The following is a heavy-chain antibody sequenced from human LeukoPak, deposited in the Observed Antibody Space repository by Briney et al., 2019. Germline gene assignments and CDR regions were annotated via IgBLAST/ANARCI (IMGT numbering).Heavy chain of an antibody. CDR1: GFTFSSYA. D-gene: IGHD3-10*01. CDR2: ISGSGGST. J-gene: IGHJ4*02. CDR3: AKGSPWFGELLDYFDY. V-gene: IGHV3-23*01. Sequence: GGSLRLSCAASGFTFSSYAMSWVRQAPGKGLEWVSAISGSGGSTHYADSVKGRFTISRDNSKNTLYLQMNSLRAEDTAVYYCAKGSPWFGELLDYFDYWGQGTLVTVSS.